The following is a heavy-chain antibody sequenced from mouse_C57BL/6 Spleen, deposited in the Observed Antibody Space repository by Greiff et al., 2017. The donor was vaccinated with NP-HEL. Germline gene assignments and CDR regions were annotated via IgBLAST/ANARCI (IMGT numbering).Heavy chain of an antibody. Sequence: VQLVESGPGLVAPSQSLSITCTVSGFSLTSYGVSWVRQPPGKGLEWLGVIWGDGSTNYHSALISRLSIRTDNSNSQVFLKLNSLQTDYTATYYCAKGGTTVVAFDYWGQGTTLTVSS. D-gene: IGHD1-1*01. CDR1: GFSLTSYG. CDR3: AKGGTTVVAFDY. CDR2: IWGDGST. V-gene: IGHV2-3*01. J-gene: IGHJ2*01.